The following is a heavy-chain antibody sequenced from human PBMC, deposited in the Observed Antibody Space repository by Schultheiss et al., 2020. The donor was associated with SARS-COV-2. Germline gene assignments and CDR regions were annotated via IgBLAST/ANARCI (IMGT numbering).Heavy chain of an antibody. D-gene: IGHD6-19*01. V-gene: IGHV4-61*01. Sequence: SETLSLTCTVSGGSVSSGSYYWSWIRQPPGKGLEWIGYIYYSGSTNYNPSLKSRVTISVDTSKNQFSLKLSSVTAADTAVYYCARHRTGQWPVEDYWGQGTLVTVSS. CDR1: GGSVSSGSYY. CDR3: ARHRTGQWPVEDY. J-gene: IGHJ4*02. CDR2: IYYSGST.